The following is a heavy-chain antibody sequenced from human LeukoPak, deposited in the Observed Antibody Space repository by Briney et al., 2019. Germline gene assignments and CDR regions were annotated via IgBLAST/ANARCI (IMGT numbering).Heavy chain of an antibody. Sequence: KPSETLSLTCTVSGDSISSYYWSWIRQPPGKGLEWIGYIYYSGSTNYNPSLKSRVTISVDTSKNQFSLKLSSVTAADTAVYYCAGGHGGRYSSYYYYYMDVWGKGTTVTVSS. CDR2: IYYSGST. CDR3: AGGHGGRYSSYYYYYMDV. V-gene: IGHV4-59*01. D-gene: IGHD1-26*01. CDR1: GDSISSYY. J-gene: IGHJ6*03.